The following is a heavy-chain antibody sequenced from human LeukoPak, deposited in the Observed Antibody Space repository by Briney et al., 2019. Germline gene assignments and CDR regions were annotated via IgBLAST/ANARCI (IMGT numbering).Heavy chain of an antibody. CDR1: GFTFSSYA. CDR3: AKDRYSSSWTGGPFQH. D-gene: IGHD6-13*01. V-gene: IGHV3-23*01. Sequence: PGGSLRLSCAASGFTFSSYAMSWVRQAPGKGLEWVSAISGSGGSTYYADSVKGRFTISRDNSKNTLYLQMNSLRAEDTAVYYCAKDRYSSSWTGGPFQHWGQGTLVTVSS. J-gene: IGHJ1*01. CDR2: ISGSGGST.